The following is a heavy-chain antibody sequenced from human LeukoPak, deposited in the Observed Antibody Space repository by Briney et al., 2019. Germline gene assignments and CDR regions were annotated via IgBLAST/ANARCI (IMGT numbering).Heavy chain of an antibody. CDR1: GFTFSGYA. V-gene: IGHV3-23*01. J-gene: IGHJ6*03. CDR2: ISGSGGST. Sequence: PGGSLRLSCAASGFTFSGYAMNWVRQAPGKGLEWVSGISGSGGSTYYADSVKGRFTISRDTSKNMLYLQMNSLRADDTAVYYCAKGAYYYYMDVWGKGTTVTVSS. CDR3: AKGAYYYYMDV.